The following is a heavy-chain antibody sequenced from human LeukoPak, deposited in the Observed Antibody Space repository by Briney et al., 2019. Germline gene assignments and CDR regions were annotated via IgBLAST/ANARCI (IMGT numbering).Heavy chain of an antibody. J-gene: IGHJ4*02. Sequence: GGSLRLSCAASGFSFSSYRMNWVRQAPGKGLEWVSSISSSSSYIYYADSVKGRFTISRDNAKNSLYLQMNSLRAEDTAVYYCARGHYGDYVHYFDYWGQGTLVTVSS. CDR3: ARGHYGDYVHYFDY. CDR1: GFSFSSYR. D-gene: IGHD4-17*01. CDR2: ISSSSSYI. V-gene: IGHV3-21*01.